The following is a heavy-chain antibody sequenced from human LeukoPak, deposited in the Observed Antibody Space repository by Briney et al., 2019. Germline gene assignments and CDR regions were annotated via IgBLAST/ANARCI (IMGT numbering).Heavy chain of an antibody. CDR2: INHSGST. V-gene: IGHV4-34*01. Sequence: SETLSLTCAVYGGSFSGYYWSWIRQPPGKGLEWTGEINHSGSTNYNPSLKSRVTISVDTSKNQFSLKLSSVTAADTAVYYCASITMVRGVILGWFDPWGQGTLVTVSS. CDR3: ASITMVRGVILGWFDP. J-gene: IGHJ5*02. CDR1: GGSFSGYY. D-gene: IGHD3-10*01.